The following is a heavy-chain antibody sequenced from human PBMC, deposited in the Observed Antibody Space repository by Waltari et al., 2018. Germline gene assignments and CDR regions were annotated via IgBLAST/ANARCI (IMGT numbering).Heavy chain of an antibody. J-gene: IGHJ3*02. V-gene: IGHV4-34*01. CDR2: SSHSGTT. CDR3: ARQEIIVEVTGDAFDI. D-gene: IGHD2-21*02. CDR1: GGSFSGYY. Sequence: QVQLQQWGAGLLKPSATLSLTCAVYGGSFSGYYWSWLRQPPGKGLGGIGESSHSGTTNSNPSLKSRVTISLDTSKNQFSLKLSSVTAADTAVYYCARQEIIVEVTGDAFDIWGQGTMVTVSS.